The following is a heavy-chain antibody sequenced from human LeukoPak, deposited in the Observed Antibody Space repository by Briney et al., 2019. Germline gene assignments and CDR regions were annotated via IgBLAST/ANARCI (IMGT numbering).Heavy chain of an antibody. Sequence: PSETLPLTCTVSGGAISSDYWSWIRQPPGKGLEWIGYIYYSGGTDYNPSLKSRVTISVDTSKNQFSLKLRSVTAADTAVYYCARHVTISGPYDASDIWGQGTMVTVSP. CDR2: IYYSGGT. J-gene: IGHJ3*02. D-gene: IGHD5-24*01. CDR1: GGAISSDY. CDR3: ARHVTISGPYDASDI. V-gene: IGHV4-59*08.